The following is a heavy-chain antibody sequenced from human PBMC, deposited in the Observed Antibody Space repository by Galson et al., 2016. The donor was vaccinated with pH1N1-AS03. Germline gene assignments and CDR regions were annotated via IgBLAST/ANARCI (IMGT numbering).Heavy chain of an antibody. Sequence: SLRLSCAASGFIFSSHRIHWVRQAPGKGREWVALIWHHGRRKYYADSVKGRFTIYRDDSKNILYLLMNGLRAEDTALYYCARIPVPGSWYFDYWGQGILVTVSS. CDR3: ARIPVPGSWYFDY. CDR1: GFIFSSHR. J-gene: IGHJ4*02. V-gene: IGHV3-33*01. CDR2: IWHHGRRK. D-gene: IGHD6-19*01.